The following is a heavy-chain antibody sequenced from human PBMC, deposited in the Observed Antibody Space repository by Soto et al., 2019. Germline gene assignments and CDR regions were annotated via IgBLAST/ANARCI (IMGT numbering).Heavy chain of an antibody. CDR2: IFPADSDT. CDR3: AKEISSGWYYYYYGMDV. Sequence: PGESLKISCKGSQYNFMNFWVGWVRQMPGKGLEWMGIIFPADSDTRFSPSFQGRVTMSVDKSTYTLYLQMNSLRAEDTAVYYCAKEISSGWYYYYYGMDVWGQGTTVTVSS. D-gene: IGHD6-19*01. V-gene: IGHV5-51*01. J-gene: IGHJ6*02. CDR1: QYNFMNFW.